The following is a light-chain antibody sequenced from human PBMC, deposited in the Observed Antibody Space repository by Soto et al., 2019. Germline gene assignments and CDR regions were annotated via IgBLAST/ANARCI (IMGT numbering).Light chain of an antibody. Sequence: QSALTQPASVPGSPGQSITISCTGTSSDIADYNYVSWYQQHPGKAPRLIISDVTNRPSGVSNRFSGSKSGNTASLTISGLQAEDEADYYCSSYPHTTSTVLFGGGTKVTVL. CDR3: SSYPHTTSTVL. CDR2: DVT. V-gene: IGLV2-14*03. J-gene: IGLJ2*01. CDR1: SSDIADYNY.